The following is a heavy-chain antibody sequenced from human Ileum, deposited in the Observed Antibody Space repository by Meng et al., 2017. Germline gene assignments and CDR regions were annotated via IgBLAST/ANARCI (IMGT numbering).Heavy chain of an antibody. V-gene: IGHV4-34*01. J-gene: IGHJ4*02. CDR1: GGSFSGYY. Sequence: QVQLQQWGAGLLKPSETLSLTCACYGGSFSGYYWSWIRQPPGKGLEWIGEINHSGSTNYNPSLKSRVTISVDTSKNQFSLKLSSVTAADTAVYYCARNYYDSSGEDSNDYWGQGTLVTVSS. D-gene: IGHD3-22*01. CDR2: INHSGST. CDR3: ARNYYDSSGEDSNDY.